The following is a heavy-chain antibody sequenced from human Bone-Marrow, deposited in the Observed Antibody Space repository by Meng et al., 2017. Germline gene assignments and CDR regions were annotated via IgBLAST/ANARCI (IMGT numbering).Heavy chain of an antibody. CDR1: CGSSSSYY. Sequence: QRQVQEWGAGMDTASVVMFPTWAFACGSSSSYYWWWIREPGGRGVWLIWYNHYSGRTDYTPYLKSRVTITVDTSKNQVSLKLSSVTAADTAVYYCARETISGIRFSSASYFDLWGRGTLVTVSS. CDR2: NHYSGRT. V-gene: IGHV4-59*01. J-gene: IGHJ2*01. CDR3: ARETISGIRFSSASYFDL. D-gene: IGHD3-10*01.